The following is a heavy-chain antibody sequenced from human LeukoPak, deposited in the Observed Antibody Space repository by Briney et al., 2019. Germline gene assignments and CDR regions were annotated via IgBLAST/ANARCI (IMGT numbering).Heavy chain of an antibody. CDR1: GYTFTGYY. V-gene: IGHV1-2*02. CDR3: AAHYCSSTSWYGLSDGMDV. D-gene: IGHD2-2*01. J-gene: IGHJ6*02. CDR2: INPNSGST. Sequence: ASVTVSCKASGYTFTGYYMHWVRQAPGQGLEWMGWINPNSGSTNYAQKLQGRVTMTRDTSISTAYMELSRLRYDDTAVYYCAAHYCSSTSWYGLSDGMDVWGQGTTVTV.